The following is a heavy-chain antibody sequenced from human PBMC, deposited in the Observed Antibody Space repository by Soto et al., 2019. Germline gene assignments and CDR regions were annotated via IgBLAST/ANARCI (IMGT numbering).Heavy chain of an antibody. CDR1: GYTLTELS. V-gene: IGHV1-24*01. J-gene: IGHJ6*02. Sequence: GASVKVSCKVSGYTLTELSMHWLRQAPGKGLEWMGGFDPEDGETIYAQKFQGRVTMTEDTSTDTAYMELSSLRSEDTAVYYCATLTRIYCSSTSCYDTDYYYYGMDVWGQGTTVTVSS. CDR2: FDPEDGET. CDR3: ATLTRIYCSSTSCYDTDYYYYGMDV. D-gene: IGHD2-2*01.